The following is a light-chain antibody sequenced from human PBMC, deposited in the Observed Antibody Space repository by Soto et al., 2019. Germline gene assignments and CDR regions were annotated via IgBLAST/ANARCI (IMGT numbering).Light chain of an antibody. CDR3: QQYNSYSWT. J-gene: IGKJ1*01. CDR2: KAF. Sequence: DIQMTQSPSTLSASVGDRVTITCRASQSISSWLAWYQQKPGKAPKLLIYKAFSLESGVPSRFSGSGSGTAFTLTISSLQPDDFATYYCQQYNSYSWTFGQGTKVEIK. V-gene: IGKV1-5*03. CDR1: QSISSW.